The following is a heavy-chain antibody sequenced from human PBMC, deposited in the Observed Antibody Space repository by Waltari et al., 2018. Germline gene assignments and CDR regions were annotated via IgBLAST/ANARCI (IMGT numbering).Heavy chain of an antibody. J-gene: IGHJ4*02. CDR1: GFSLSTSGVG. CDR2: IYWNDDK. CDR3: AHTPSLLQYSSSWHPFDY. V-gene: IGHV2-5*01. D-gene: IGHD6-13*01. Sequence: QITLKESGPTLVKPTQTLTLTCTFSGFSLSTSGVGVGWIRQPPGTALEWLALIYWNDDKRYSPSVKSRLTITKDTSKNQVVLTMTNMVPVDTATYYCAHTPSLLQYSSSWHPFDYWGQGTLVTVSS.